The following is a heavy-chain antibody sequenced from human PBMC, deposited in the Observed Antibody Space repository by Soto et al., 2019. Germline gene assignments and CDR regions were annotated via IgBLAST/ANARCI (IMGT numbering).Heavy chain of an antibody. D-gene: IGHD2-2*01. CDR1: GGSFSGYY. V-gene: IGHV4-34*01. CDR2: INHSGST. CDR3: ARVQVAYCSSTSCYRKGYYYYYGMDV. J-gene: IGHJ6*01. Sequence: SETLSLTCAVYGGSFSGYYWSWIRQPPGKGLEWIGEINHSGSTNYNPSLKSRVTISVDTSKNQFSLKLSSVTAADTAVYYCARVQVAYCSSTSCYRKGYYYYYGMDVWGQGTTVT.